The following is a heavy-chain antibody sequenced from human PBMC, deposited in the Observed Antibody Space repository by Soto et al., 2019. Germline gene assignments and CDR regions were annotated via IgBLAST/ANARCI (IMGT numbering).Heavy chain of an antibody. Sequence: QVQLVESGGGVVQHGRSLRLSCAASGFSFSSNAMHWVRQAPGKGLEWVGVISYDGSDKYYADSVKGRFTISRDNSKNTVNLQMNSLRAEATAVYYCARDGGIAGAGTLRYYYYGLDVWGQGTTVTVSS. D-gene: IGHD6-13*01. V-gene: IGHV3-30-3*01. J-gene: IGHJ6*02. CDR3: ARDGGIAGAGTLRYYYYGLDV. CDR2: ISYDGSDK. CDR1: GFSFSSNA.